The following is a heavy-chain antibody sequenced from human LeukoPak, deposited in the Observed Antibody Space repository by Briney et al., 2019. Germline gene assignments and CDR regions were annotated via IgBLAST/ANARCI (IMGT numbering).Heavy chain of an antibody. CDR2: IYTSGST. V-gene: IGHV4-4*07. CDR1: GGSISSYY. Sequence: SETLSLTCTVSGGSISSYYWSWIRQPAGKGLEWIGRIYTSGSTNYNPSLKSRVTMSVDTSKNQFSLKLSSVTAADTAVYYCARDSSDSSGYYPNWFDPWGQGTLVTVSS. J-gene: IGHJ5*02. CDR3: ARDSSDSSGYYPNWFDP. D-gene: IGHD3-22*01.